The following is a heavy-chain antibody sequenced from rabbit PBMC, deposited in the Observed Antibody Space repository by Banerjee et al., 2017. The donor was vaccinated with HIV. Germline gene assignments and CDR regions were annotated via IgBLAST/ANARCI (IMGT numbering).Heavy chain of an antibody. CDR3: ARDLAGVIGWNFNL. D-gene: IGHD4-1*01. J-gene: IGHJ4*01. CDR2: IATGNSGTT. V-gene: IGHV1S40*01. Sequence: WIACIATGNSGTTYYASWAKGRFTISKTSSTTVTLQLTSLTAADTASYFCARDLAGVIGWNFNLWGQGTLVTVS.